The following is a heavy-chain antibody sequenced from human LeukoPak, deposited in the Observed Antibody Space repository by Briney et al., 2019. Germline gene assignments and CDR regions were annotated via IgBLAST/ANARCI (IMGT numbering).Heavy chain of an antibody. J-gene: IGHJ4*02. CDR1: GLTFTNHW. Sequence: PGGSLRLSCVTSGLTFTNHWMSWVRQAPGKGLEWVANIREDGGHTNYVDSVKGRFTISRDNSKNTLYLQMNSLRAEDTAVYYCAKDHRIAAAFHYWGQGTLVTVSS. CDR3: AKDHRIAAAFHY. V-gene: IGHV3-7*03. D-gene: IGHD6-13*01. CDR2: IREDGGHT.